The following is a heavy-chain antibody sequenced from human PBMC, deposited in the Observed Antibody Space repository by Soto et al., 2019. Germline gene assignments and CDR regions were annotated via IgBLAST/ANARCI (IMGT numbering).Heavy chain of an antibody. J-gene: IGHJ5*02. Sequence: PSETLSLTCTASGSSIINSAYYWAWLRQPPGKGLEWIGNIFYSGRVYYNPSLQGRVTMSVDTSRNQFSLQLRSVTAADTAVYYCARARIVLMPTACFDPWGRGTLVTVSS. D-gene: IGHD1-1*01. CDR3: ARARIVLMPTACFDP. CDR2: IFYSGRV. V-gene: IGHV4-39*02. CDR1: GSSIINSAYY.